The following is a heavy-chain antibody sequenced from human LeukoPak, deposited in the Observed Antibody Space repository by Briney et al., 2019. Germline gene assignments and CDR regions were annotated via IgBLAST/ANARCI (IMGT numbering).Heavy chain of an antibody. CDR1: GYTFTSYH. V-gene: IGHV1-46*01. CDR2: INPSGGST. CDR3: AREYCSSTSCGGGNAFDI. Sequence: GASVKVSCKASGYTFTSYHMHWVRQAPGQGLEWMGIINPSGGSTSYAQKFQGRVTMTRDTSTSTVYMELSSLRSEDTAVYYCAREYCSSTSCGGGNAFDIWGQGTMVTVSS. D-gene: IGHD2-2*01. J-gene: IGHJ3*02.